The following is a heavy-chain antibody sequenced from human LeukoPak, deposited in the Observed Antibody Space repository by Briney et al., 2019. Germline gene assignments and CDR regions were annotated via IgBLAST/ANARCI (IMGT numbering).Heavy chain of an antibody. Sequence: GGSLRLSCAASGFTFSSYAMNWVRQAPGKGLEWVSSISGSGGRTYYADSVKGRFTIFRDNSKNTLYLQMNSLRAEDTAVYYCAKPARTDYVDYWGQGTLVTVSS. CDR2: ISGSGGRT. V-gene: IGHV3-23*01. CDR1: GFTFSSYA. CDR3: AKPARTDYVDY. D-gene: IGHD4/OR15-4a*01. J-gene: IGHJ4*02.